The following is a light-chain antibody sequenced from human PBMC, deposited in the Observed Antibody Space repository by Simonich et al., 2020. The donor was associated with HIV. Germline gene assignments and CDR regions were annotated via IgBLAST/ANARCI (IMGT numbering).Light chain of an antibody. CDR2: KAS. Sequence: DIQMTQSPSTLSASVGDRATITCRASQSISIWLAWYQQKPGKAPKLLIYKASSLESGFPSSFSGSGSGTEFTLTISSLQPDDFATYYCQQYKSYPYTFGQGTKLEIK. V-gene: IGKV1-5*03. CDR3: QQYKSYPYT. J-gene: IGKJ2*01. CDR1: QSISIW.